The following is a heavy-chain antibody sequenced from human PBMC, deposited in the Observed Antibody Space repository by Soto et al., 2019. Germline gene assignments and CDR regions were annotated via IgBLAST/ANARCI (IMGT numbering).Heavy chain of an antibody. CDR1: GFTFSSYG. Sequence: QVQLVESGGGVVQPGRSLRLSCAASGFTFSSYGMHWVRQAPGKGLEWVAVISYDGSNKYYADSVKGRFTISRDNSKNTLYLQMNSLRAEDTAVYYCAKELYHYDSSGLTGHYWGQGNLVTVSS. CDR3: AKELYHYDSSGLTGHY. J-gene: IGHJ4*02. D-gene: IGHD3-22*01. V-gene: IGHV3-30*18. CDR2: ISYDGSNK.